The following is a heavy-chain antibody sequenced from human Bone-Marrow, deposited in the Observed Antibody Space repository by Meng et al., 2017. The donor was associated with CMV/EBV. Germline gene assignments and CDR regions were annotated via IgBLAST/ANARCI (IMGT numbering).Heavy chain of an antibody. CDR3: GRVVRITIFGVVMDDVFDI. V-gene: IGHV4-34*01. CDR2: INHSGST. Sequence: GSLRLSCAASGFTFSDYYMSWIRQAPGKGLEWIGEINHSGSTNYNPSLKSRVTISVDTSKNQFSLKLSSVTAADTAVYYCGRVVRITIFGVVMDDVFDISGQGKWSPSPQ. J-gene: IGHJ3*02. D-gene: IGHD3-3*01. CDR1: GFTFSDYY.